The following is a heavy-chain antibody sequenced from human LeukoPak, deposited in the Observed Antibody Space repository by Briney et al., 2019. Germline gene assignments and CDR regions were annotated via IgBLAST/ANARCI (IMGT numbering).Heavy chain of an antibody. Sequence: GTSVKVSCKASGFTFTSSAVQWVRQARGQRLEWIGWIVVGSGNTNYAQEFQERVTITRDMSTSTAYMELSSLRSEDTAVYYCAALALYGDPPPLWGQGTLVTVSS. J-gene: IGHJ4*02. V-gene: IGHV1-58*01. CDR1: GFTFTSSA. CDR2: IVVGSGNT. D-gene: IGHD4-17*01. CDR3: AALALYGDPPPL.